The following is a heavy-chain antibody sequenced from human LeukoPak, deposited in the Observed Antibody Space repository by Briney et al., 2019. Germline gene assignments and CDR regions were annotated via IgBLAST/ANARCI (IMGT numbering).Heavy chain of an antibody. J-gene: IGHJ5*02. CDR3: ASEGKIAARPYSLDVQHNWFDP. Sequence: SETLSLTCTVSGGSISGYYWNWSRQPPGKGVEWIGNLYYMRGAWYKSSLKSRVTTSVDTSRNEFSLKLSSVTAADTAVYYCASEGKIAARPYSLDVQHNWFDPWGQGTLVTVSS. D-gene: IGHD6-6*01. V-gene: IGHV4-59*01. CDR1: GGSISGYY. CDR2: LYYMRGA.